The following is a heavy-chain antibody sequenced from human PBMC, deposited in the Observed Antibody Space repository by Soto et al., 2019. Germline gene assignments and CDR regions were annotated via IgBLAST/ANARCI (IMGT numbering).Heavy chain of an antibody. Sequence: EVQLLESGGGLVQPGGSLRLSCAASGFTFSSYAMSWVRQAPGMGLEWGSGIIGSGTSTYYADSVKGRFTISRDNSKNTLFLQMNSLRAEDTAVYYCAKGKGLTVSSTNYWGQGTLVTVS. CDR1: GFTFSSYA. CDR3: AKGKGLTVSSTNY. J-gene: IGHJ4*02. CDR2: IIGSGTST. D-gene: IGHD2-2*01. V-gene: IGHV3-23*01.